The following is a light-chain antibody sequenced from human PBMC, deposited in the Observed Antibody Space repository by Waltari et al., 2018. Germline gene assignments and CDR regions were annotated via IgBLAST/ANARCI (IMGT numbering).Light chain of an antibody. CDR2: GVT. J-gene: IGLJ3*02. V-gene: IGLV2-23*02. Sequence: SALTPPASVSGSPGQSITISCTGTSSDVGGYTLVSWYQQPPDKAPKLVIYGVTKRPSGVSDRFSGSKSGNTASLTISGLQAEDEADYYCYSYAGSANGVFGGGTTLTVL. CDR3: YSYAGSANGV. CDR1: SSDVGGYTL.